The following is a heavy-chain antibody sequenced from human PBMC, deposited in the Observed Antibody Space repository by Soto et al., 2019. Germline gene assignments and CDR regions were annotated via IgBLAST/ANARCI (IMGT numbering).Heavy chain of an antibody. CDR2: ISGSGGST. CDR3: AKGGGYSYGPFDY. CDR1: GFTFSSYA. J-gene: IGHJ4*02. Sequence: TGGSLRLSCAASGFTFSSYAMSWVRQAPGKGLEWVSAISGSGGSTYYADSVKGRFTISRDNSKNTLYLQMNSLRAEDTAVYYCAKGGGYSYGPFDYWGQGTLVTVSS. D-gene: IGHD5-18*01. V-gene: IGHV3-23*01.